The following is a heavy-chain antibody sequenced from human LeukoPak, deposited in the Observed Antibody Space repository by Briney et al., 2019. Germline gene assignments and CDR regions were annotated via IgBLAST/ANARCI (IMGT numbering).Heavy chain of an antibody. CDR1: GFTFSSYD. J-gene: IGHJ4*02. V-gene: IGHV3-13*01. CDR3: ARDSDSSGHYYMDYFDY. D-gene: IGHD3-22*01. Sequence: GGSLRLSCAASGFTFSSYDMHWVRQATGKGLEWVSAIGTAGDTYYPDSVKGRFTISRDNAWNSLYLQMNSLRAEDTAVYYCARDSDSSGHYYMDYFDYWGQGALVTVSS. CDR2: IGTAGDT.